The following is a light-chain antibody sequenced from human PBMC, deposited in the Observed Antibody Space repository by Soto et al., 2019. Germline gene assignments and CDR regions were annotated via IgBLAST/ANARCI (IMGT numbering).Light chain of an antibody. V-gene: IGKV1-39*01. Sequence: DIQMTQSPSSLSASVGDRVTITCRASQSISSYLNWYQQKRGKAPKLLIYAASSLQSGVPSRFSGSGSGTDVTLTISSLQPEDFATYYCQQSYRTPPYTFGQGTKLELK. CDR2: AAS. CDR1: QSISSY. CDR3: QQSYRTPPYT. J-gene: IGKJ2*01.